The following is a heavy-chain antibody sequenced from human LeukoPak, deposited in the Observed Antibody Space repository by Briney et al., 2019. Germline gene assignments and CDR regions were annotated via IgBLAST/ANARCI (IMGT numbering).Heavy chain of an antibody. J-gene: IGHJ5*02. CDR1: GGSISSYY. Sequence: PSETLSLTCTVSGGSISSYYWSWVRQAPGKGLEWVSTISGTGSSTYYADSAKGRFTISRDNSKDTLFLQLNSLTAADTAMYFCAKASVAIPQYCNSWGQGTLVTVSS. V-gene: IGHV3-23*01. D-gene: IGHD2-2*02. CDR2: ISGTGSST. CDR3: AKASVAIPQYCNS.